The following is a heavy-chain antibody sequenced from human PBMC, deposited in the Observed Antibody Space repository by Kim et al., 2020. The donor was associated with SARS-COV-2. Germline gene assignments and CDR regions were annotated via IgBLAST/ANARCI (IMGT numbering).Heavy chain of an antibody. CDR1: GYTFTTYA. Sequence: ASVKVSCKASGYTFTTYAMHWVRQAPGQRLEWMGWINTGNGNTKYSQRFQGRVTITRDTTASTAYMELSSLRSEDTAVYYCARDHYYDSSGSYAFDIWGQGTMVPVSS. J-gene: IGHJ3*02. V-gene: IGHV1-3*04. CDR2: INTGNGNT. D-gene: IGHD3-22*01. CDR3: ARDHYYDSSGSYAFDI.